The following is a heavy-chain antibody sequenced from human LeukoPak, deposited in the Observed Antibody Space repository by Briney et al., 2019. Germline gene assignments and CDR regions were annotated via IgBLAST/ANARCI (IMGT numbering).Heavy chain of an antibody. Sequence: SVKVSCKASGGTFSSYAISWVRQAPGQGLEWMGRIIPILGIANYAQKFQGRVTITADKSTSTAYMELSSLRSEDTAVYYCARVPSSGWNYDYWGQGTLVTVSS. J-gene: IGHJ4*02. V-gene: IGHV1-69*04. CDR1: GGTFSSYA. D-gene: IGHD6-19*01. CDR3: ARVPSSGWNYDY. CDR2: IIPILGIA.